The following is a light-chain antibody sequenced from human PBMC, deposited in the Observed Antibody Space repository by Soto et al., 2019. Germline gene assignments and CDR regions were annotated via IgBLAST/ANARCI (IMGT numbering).Light chain of an antibody. V-gene: IGKV3-15*01. Sequence: EIVMTQSPATLSVSPGERATLSCRANQNIISNLAWYQQKPGQAPRLLIYGASTRATGIPARFSGSGSGTDFSLTISRLEPEDFAVYHCQQYSSSPRTFGQGTRLEIK. CDR1: QNIISN. J-gene: IGKJ5*01. CDR2: GAS. CDR3: QQYSSSPRT.